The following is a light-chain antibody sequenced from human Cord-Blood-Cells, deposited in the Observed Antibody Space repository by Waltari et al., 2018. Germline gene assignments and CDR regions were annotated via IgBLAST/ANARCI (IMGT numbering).Light chain of an antibody. Sequence: QSALTQPSSVSGSPGQSITISCTGTSSDVGGYNYVSWYQQHPGKAPKLMTYDVSKRPSGVSNRFSGSKSGNTASLTISGLQAEDEADYYCSSYTSSSSWVFGGGTKLTVL. CDR1: SSDVGGYNY. V-gene: IGLV2-14*01. J-gene: IGLJ3*02. CDR2: DVS. CDR3: SSYTSSSSWV.